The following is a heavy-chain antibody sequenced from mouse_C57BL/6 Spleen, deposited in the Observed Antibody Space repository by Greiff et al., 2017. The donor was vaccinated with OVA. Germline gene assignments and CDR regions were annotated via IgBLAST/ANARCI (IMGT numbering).Heavy chain of an antibody. D-gene: IGHD1-1*01. J-gene: IGHJ4*01. Sequence: VQLQQSGAELVRPGTSVKVSCKASGYAFTNYLIEWVKQRPGQGLEWIGVINPGSGGTNYNEKFKGKATLTADKSSSTAYMQLSSLTSEDSAVYFCARWYYGSSYDAMDYWGQGTSVTVSS. CDR3: ARWYYGSSYDAMDY. CDR2: INPGSGGT. V-gene: IGHV1-54*01. CDR1: GYAFTNYL.